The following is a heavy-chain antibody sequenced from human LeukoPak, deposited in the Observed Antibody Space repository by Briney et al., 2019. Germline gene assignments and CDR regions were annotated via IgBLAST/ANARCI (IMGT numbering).Heavy chain of an antibody. J-gene: IGHJ4*02. D-gene: IGHD3-22*01. CDR3: ARIGYYYDSSGYLLTDY. Sequence: PSETLSLTCAVYGGSFSGYYMSWVRQAPGKGLEWVSVIYSGGSTYYADSVKGRFTISRDNSKNTLYLQMNSLRAEDTAVYYCARIGYYYDSSGYLLTDYWGQGTLVTVSS. V-gene: IGHV3-66*01. CDR2: IYSGGST. CDR1: GGSFSGYY.